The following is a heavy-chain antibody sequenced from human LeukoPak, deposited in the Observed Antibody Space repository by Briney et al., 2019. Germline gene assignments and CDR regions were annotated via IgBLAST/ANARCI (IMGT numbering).Heavy chain of an antibody. CDR3: ARWMKNYGSLNWFDP. CDR1: GGSISSGGYY. J-gene: IGHJ5*02. V-gene: IGHV4-31*03. Sequence: SETLSLTCTVSGGSISSGGYYWSWLRQHPGQGLEWIGYIYYSGSTYYNPSLKSRVTISVDTSKNQFSLKLSSVTAADTAVYYCARWMKNYGSLNWFDPWGQGTLVTVSS. D-gene: IGHD3-10*01. CDR2: IYYSGST.